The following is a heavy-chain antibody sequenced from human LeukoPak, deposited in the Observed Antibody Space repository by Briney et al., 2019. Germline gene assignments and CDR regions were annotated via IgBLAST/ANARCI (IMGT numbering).Heavy chain of an antibody. CDR3: ARVPRYCGGDCLGATDY. Sequence: AGGSLRLSCAASGFTFSSYAMHWVRQAPNKGLEWVAVISYDGSNKYYADSVKGRFTISRDKSKNTLYLQMNSLRAEDTAVYSCARVPRYCGGDCLGATDYWGQGALVTVSS. CDR1: GFTFSSYA. J-gene: IGHJ4*02. CDR2: ISYDGSNK. V-gene: IGHV3-30-3*01. D-gene: IGHD2-21*02.